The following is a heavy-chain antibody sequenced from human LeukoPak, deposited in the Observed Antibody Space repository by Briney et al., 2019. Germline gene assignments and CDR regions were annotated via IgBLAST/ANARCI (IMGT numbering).Heavy chain of an antibody. J-gene: IGHJ5*02. D-gene: IGHD3-10*01. CDR1: GYTFTSYD. Sequence: ASVKVSCKASGYTFTSYDINWVRQAPGQGLEWMGWMNPNSGNTGYAQKFQGRVTMTRNTSISTAYMELSSLRSEDTAVYYCARGSRFGENWFDPWGQRTLVTVSS. CDR2: MNPNSGNT. CDR3: ARGSRFGENWFDP. V-gene: IGHV1-8*01.